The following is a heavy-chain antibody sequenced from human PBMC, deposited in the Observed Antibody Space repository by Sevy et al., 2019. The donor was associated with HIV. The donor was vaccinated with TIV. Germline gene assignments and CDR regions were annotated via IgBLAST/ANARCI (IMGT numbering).Heavy chain of an antibody. D-gene: IGHD6-13*01. CDR2: INKDGNKK. CDR3: VRAMAAAQSY. Sequence: GGSLRLSCAASGFTLSSYWVNWVRQAPGKGLEWVANINKDGNKKYYVDSVKGRFTISRDNIKNSVHLQMNSLRAEDTAVYYCVRAMAAAQSYWGQGALVTVSS. CDR1: GFTLSSYW. V-gene: IGHV3-7*01. J-gene: IGHJ4*02.